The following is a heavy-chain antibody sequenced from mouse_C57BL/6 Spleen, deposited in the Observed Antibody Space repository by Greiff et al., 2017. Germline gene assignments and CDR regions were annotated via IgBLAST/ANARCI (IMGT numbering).Heavy chain of an antibody. Sequence: VKVVESGPGLVAPSQSLSITCTVSGFSLTSYGVHWVRQPPGKGLEWLVVIWSDGSTTYNSALKSRLSLSKDNSKSQVFLKMNSLQTDDTAMYYCARQGGYDGAMDYWGQGTSVTVSS. CDR1: GFSLTSYG. J-gene: IGHJ4*01. D-gene: IGHD2-2*01. V-gene: IGHV2-6-1*01. CDR2: IWSDGST. CDR3: ARQGGYDGAMDY.